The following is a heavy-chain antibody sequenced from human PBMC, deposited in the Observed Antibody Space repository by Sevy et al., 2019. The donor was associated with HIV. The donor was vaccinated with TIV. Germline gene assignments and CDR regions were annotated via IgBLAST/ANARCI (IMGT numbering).Heavy chain of an antibody. D-gene: IGHD2-15*01. CDR1: GFTFSSYW. V-gene: IGHV3-74*01. J-gene: IGHJ6*02. Sequence: GGSLRLSCAGSGFTFSSYWMHWVRQAPGKGLVWVSRISGDVSSTTYADSVKGRFTISRDNAKNTLFLQMNSLRAEDSAVYCCARDPGSGGYSKMDVWGQGTPVTVSS. CDR2: ISGDVSST. CDR3: ARDPGSGGYSKMDV.